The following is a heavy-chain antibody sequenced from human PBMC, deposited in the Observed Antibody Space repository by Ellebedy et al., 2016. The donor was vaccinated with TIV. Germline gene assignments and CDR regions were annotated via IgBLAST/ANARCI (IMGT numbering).Heavy chain of an antibody. Sequence: GESLKISCAASGFTFSSYWMSWVRQVPGKGLEWVANIKQDGSEKYYVDSVKGRFTISRDNAKNSLYLQMNSLRAEDTAVYYCASTTIFGILSRPYYYAMDVWGQGTTVTVSS. D-gene: IGHD3-3*01. V-gene: IGHV3-7*01. CDR3: ASTTIFGILSRPYYYAMDV. CDR2: IKQDGSEK. J-gene: IGHJ6*02. CDR1: GFTFSSYW.